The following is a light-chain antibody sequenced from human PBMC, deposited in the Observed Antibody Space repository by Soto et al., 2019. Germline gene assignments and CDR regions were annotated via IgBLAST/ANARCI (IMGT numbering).Light chain of an antibody. Sequence: ENVLTQSPGTLSLSPGERATLSCRASQSIGSSYLAWYQQKPGHAPRLIIYGTYNRATSIPDRFSGSGSGTDFTITIRRREPEDFAVYWCQQFGSLWLPFGQGTKVEI. V-gene: IGKV3-20*01. J-gene: IGKJ1*01. CDR2: GTY. CDR1: QSIGSSY. CDR3: QQFGSLWLP.